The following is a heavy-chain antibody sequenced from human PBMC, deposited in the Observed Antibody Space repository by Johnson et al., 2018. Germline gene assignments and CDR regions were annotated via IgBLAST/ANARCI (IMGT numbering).Heavy chain of an antibody. CDR1: GFTFSSYW. V-gene: IGHV3-23*01. J-gene: IGHJ6*02. CDR3: AKDTRDSSSNWGDDYYYYGMDV. CDR2: ISASGGST. Sequence: VQLQESGGGLVQPGGSLRLSCAASGFTFSSYWMHWVRQAPGKGLVWVSVISASGGSTYHADSVKGRFTMSRDNSKNTMYLQMNSRRAEDTAVYYCAKDTRDSSSNWGDDYYYYGMDVWGQGTTVTVS. D-gene: IGHD7-27*01.